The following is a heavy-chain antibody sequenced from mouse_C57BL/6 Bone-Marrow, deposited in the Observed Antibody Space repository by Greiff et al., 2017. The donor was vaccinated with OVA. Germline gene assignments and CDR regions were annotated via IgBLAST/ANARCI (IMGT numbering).Heavy chain of an antibody. CDR2: IDPETGGT. CDR1: GYTFTDYE. Sequence: QVQLQQSGAELVRHGASVTLSCKASGYTFTDYEMHWVKQTPVHGLEWIGAIDPETGGTAYNQKFKGKAILTADKSSSTAYMELRSLTSEDSAVYYSTRRDLLWDYWGQGTTLTVSS. CDR3: TRRDLLWDY. V-gene: IGHV1-15*01. D-gene: IGHD2-1*01. J-gene: IGHJ2*01.